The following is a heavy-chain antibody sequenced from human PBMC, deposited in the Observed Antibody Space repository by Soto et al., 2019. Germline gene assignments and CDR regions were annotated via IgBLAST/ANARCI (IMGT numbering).Heavy chain of an antibody. CDR1: GGTFSSHS. CDR2: IITLFGTA. V-gene: IGHV1-69*01. CDR3: AREVGYGEFYAALLD. D-gene: IGHD4-17*01. Sequence: VQLMQSGAEVKQPGSSVKVSCKASGGTFSSHSINWVRQAPGQGLDWMGGIITLFGTANYAQNCQGRVTITADHSTRTAYMELNRLRSDDTAVYYCAREVGYGEFYAALLDWGQGTLVTVSS. J-gene: IGHJ4*02.